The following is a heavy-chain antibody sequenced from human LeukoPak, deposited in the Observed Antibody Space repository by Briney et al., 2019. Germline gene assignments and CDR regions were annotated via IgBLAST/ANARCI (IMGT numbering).Heavy chain of an antibody. CDR1: GYTFTGYY. V-gene: IGHV1-2*02. CDR3: AMKAVPRPRLHDAFDF. CDR2: INPNSGGT. J-gene: IGHJ3*01. D-gene: IGHD5-24*01. Sequence: ASVKVSCKASGYTFTGYYMHWVRQAPGQGLEWMGWINPNSGGTNYAQKFQGRVTMTRDTSISTAYMELSRLRYDDTAVYYCAMKAVPRPRLHDAFDFWGQGTVVSVSS.